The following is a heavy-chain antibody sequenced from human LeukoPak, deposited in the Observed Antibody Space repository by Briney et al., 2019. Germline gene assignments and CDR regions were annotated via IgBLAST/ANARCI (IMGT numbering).Heavy chain of an antibody. CDR1: GFTFSSYS. CDR2: ISSSSSYI. D-gene: IGHD3-3*01. V-gene: IGHV3-21*04. J-gene: IGHJ4*02. CDR3: AKVPSPIWSGYYFSY. Sequence: GGSLRLSCAASGFTFSSYSMNWVRQAPGKGLEWVSSISSSSSYIYYADSVKGRFTISRDNSKNTLYLQMNSLRAEDTAVYYCAKVPSPIWSGYYFSYWGQGTLVTVSS.